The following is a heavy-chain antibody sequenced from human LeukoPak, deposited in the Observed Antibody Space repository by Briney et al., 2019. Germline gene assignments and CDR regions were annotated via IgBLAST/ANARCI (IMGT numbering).Heavy chain of an antibody. V-gene: IGHV3-23*01. Sequence: AGGSLRLSCAASGFTFSTYAMSWVRQAAGKGLEWVSLISGSGGGTYYADSVKGRFTISRDNSKNTLYLQLNSLRVEDTAIYYCARVLADYNNPLDYWGQGTLVTVSS. D-gene: IGHD4-11*01. CDR2: ISGSGGGT. J-gene: IGHJ4*02. CDR3: ARVLADYNNPLDY. CDR1: GFTFSTYA.